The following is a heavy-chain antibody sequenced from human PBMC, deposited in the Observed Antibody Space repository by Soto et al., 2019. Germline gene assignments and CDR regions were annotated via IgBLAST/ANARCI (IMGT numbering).Heavy chain of an antibody. CDR1: GDSVSRTSVA. CDR3: VRGQFSAFDC. J-gene: IGHJ4*02. CDR2: TYYRSKWNS. Sequence: PSQTLSLTCAISGDSVSRTSVAWNWIRQSPSRGLEWLGRTYYRSKWNSDYAVSVRGRITINPDTSKSQFSLQLNSVTPEDTAVYYCVRGQFSAFDCWGQGTLVTVS. V-gene: IGHV6-1*01.